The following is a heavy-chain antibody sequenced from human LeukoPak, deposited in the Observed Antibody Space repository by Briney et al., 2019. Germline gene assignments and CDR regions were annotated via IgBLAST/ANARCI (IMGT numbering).Heavy chain of an antibody. CDR3: AKDRRGDSYGYLYYYYYMDV. V-gene: IGHV1-46*04. J-gene: IGHJ6*03. CDR2: INTSGGST. D-gene: IGHD5-18*01. Sequence: ASVTVSCKASGYTFTSYYMHWVRQAPGQGLEWMGIINTSGGSTSYAQKLQGRVTITRDMSTSTVYMELSSLRSEDTAVYYCAKDRRGDSYGYLYYYYYMDVWGKGTTVTVSS. CDR1: GYTFTSYY.